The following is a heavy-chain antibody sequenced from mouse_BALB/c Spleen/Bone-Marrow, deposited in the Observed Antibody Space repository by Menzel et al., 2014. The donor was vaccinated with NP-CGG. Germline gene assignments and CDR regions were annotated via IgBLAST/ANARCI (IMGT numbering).Heavy chain of an antibody. CDR2: INSDGGST. J-gene: IGHJ3*01. CDR1: EYEFPSHD. V-gene: IGHV5-2*01. CDR3: ARHGDYYGSSLFAY. D-gene: IGHD1-1*01. Sequence: EVKVVESGGGLVQPGESPKLSCVSNEYEFPSHDMSWVRKTPEKRLELVAAINSDGGSTYYPDTMERRFIISRDNSKXTLYLQMSSLRSEDTAFYYCARHGDYYGSSLFAYWGQGTLVTVSA.